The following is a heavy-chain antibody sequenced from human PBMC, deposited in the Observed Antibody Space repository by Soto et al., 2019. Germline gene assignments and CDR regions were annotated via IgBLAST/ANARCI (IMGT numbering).Heavy chain of an antibody. V-gene: IGHV5-10-1*01. CDR1: GYSFTSYW. Sequence: GESLKISCKGSGYSFTSYWISWVRQMPGKGLEWMGRIDPSDSYTNYSPSFQGHVTISADKSISTAYLQWSSLKASDTAMYYCARHPPPNYDILTGSYYYGMDVWSQGTTVTVSS. CDR3: ARHPPPNYDILTGSYYYGMDV. CDR2: IDPSDSYT. D-gene: IGHD3-9*01. J-gene: IGHJ6*02.